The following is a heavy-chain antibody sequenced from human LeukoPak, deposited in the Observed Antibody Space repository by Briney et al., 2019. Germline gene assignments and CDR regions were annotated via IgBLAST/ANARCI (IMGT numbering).Heavy chain of an antibody. CDR2: IYYSGST. V-gene: IGHV4-39*01. CDR3: ALSKDYDSSGYYPYYYYYYYMDV. J-gene: IGHJ6*03. CDR1: GGSISSSSYY. D-gene: IGHD3-22*01. Sequence: PSETLSLTCTVSGGSISSSSYYWGWIRQPPGKGLEWIGSIYYSGSTYYNPSLKSRVTISVDTSKNQFSLKLSSVTAADTAVYYCALSKDYDSSGYYPYYYYYYYMDVWGKGTTVTISS.